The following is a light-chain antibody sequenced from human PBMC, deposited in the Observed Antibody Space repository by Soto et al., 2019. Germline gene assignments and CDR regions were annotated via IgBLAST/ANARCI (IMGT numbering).Light chain of an antibody. J-gene: IGKJ2*01. CDR2: WAS. Sequence: DIVMTQSPDSLAVSLGERATINCKSSQSVLYNSNNKNYLAWYQQKPGQPPKLLIYWASTRESGVPDRFSGSGSGTDFTLTIRSLQTEDVAVYYCQKYYSSPQTFGQGTKLEIK. V-gene: IGKV4-1*01. CDR3: QKYYSSPQT. CDR1: QSVLYNSNNKNY.